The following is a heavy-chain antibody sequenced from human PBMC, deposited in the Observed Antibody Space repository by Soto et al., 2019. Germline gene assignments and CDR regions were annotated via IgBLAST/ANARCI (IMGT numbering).Heavy chain of an antibody. CDR2: IYYSGST. J-gene: IGHJ4*02. CDR1: GGSISSYY. V-gene: IGHV4-59*12. CDR3: ARSVPGYYGSGNG. Sequence: SETLCLTYTVAGGSISSYYWSWIRQPPGKGLEWIGYIYYSGSTNYNPSLKSRVTISVDTSKNSLYLQMNSLRDEDTAVYYCARSVPGYYGSGNGRGQGTLVTVSS. D-gene: IGHD3-10*01.